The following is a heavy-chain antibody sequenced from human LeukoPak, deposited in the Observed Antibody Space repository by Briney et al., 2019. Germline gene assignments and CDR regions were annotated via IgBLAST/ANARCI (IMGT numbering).Heavy chain of an antibody. CDR2: ISWTHHPI. D-gene: IGHD6-19*01. J-gene: IGHJ4*02. Sequence: GGSLTLSCSPSAFTFEDSAIHWVRQTPPKGLEWLSGISWTHHPIGFASSVLGRDTISRDNAKNSIHLQINSLSAEDTAFYYCAKDAKPYSRGWNYFDFWGQGTLVTVSS. CDR1: AFTFEDSA. V-gene: IGHV3-9*01. CDR3: AKDAKPYSRGWNYFDF.